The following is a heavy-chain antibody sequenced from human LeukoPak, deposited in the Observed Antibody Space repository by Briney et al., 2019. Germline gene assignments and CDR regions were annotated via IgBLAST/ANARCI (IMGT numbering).Heavy chain of an antibody. Sequence: GTSLRLSCAASGFTFSSYGMHWVRQAPGKGLEWVAVISYDGSNKYYADSVKGRFTISRDNSKNTLYLQMNSLRAEDTAVYYCAKDLLGYGDNGGVFYGMDVWGQGTTVTVSS. CDR2: ISYDGSNK. J-gene: IGHJ6*02. CDR1: GFTFSSYG. CDR3: AKDLLGYGDNGGVFYGMDV. V-gene: IGHV3-30*18. D-gene: IGHD4-17*01.